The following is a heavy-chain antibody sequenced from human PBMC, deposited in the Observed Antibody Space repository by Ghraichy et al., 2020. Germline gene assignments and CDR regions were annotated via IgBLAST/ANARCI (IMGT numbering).Heavy chain of an antibody. V-gene: IGHV4-61*01. CDR3: ARVESSSMSYYYYYGMDV. CDR1: GGSVSSGSYY. D-gene: IGHD2/OR15-2a*01. J-gene: IGHJ6*02. CDR2: IYYSGGT. Sequence: SETLSLTCTVSGGSVSSGSYYWTWIRQPPGKGLEWIGYIYYSGGTNYNPSLKSRVTISVDTSKNQFSLKLSSVTAADTAVYYCARVESSSMSYYYYYGMDVWGQGTTVTVSS.